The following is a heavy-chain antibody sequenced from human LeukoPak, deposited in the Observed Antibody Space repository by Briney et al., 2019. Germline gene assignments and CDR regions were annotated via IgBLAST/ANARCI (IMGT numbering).Heavy chain of an antibody. D-gene: IGHD6-19*01. J-gene: IGHJ4*02. V-gene: IGHV3-30*04. CDR3: ARDPGGWAFYYFDY. Sequence: EGSLRLSCAASGFTFSSYAMHWVRQAPGQGLEWVAVISYDGSNKYYADSVKDRFTISRDKSKNTLYLQMNSLTAEDTAVYYCARDPGGWAFYYFDYWGQGTLVTVSS. CDR1: GFTFSSYA. CDR2: ISYDGSNK.